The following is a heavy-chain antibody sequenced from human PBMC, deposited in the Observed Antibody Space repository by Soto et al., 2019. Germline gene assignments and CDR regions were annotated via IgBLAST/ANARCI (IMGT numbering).Heavy chain of an antibody. J-gene: IGHJ5*02. CDR3: AKDAYSSSWSRGVWFDP. Sequence: EVQLVESGGGLVQPGRSLRLSCAASGFTFDDYAMHWVRQAPGKGLEWVSGISWNSGSIGYADSVKGRFTISRDNAKNALYLQMNSLRGEDTALYYCAKDAYSSSWSRGVWFDPWGQGTLVTVSS. D-gene: IGHD6-13*01. CDR1: GFTFDDYA. V-gene: IGHV3-9*01. CDR2: ISWNSGSI.